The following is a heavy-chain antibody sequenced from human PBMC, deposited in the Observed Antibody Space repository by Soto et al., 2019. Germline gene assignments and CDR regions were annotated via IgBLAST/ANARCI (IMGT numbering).Heavy chain of an antibody. D-gene: IGHD2-21*02. V-gene: IGHV3-30-3*01. CDR3: ARERGVTKFLYYGMDV. CDR2: ISYGGSTK. CDR1: GFTFSSYA. J-gene: IGHJ6*02. Sequence: QVQLVESGGGVVQPGRSLRLSCAASGFTFSSYAMHWVRQAPGKGLEWVAVISYGGSTKYYADSVKGRFTISRDNSKNTLYLQMNSLRDEDTAVYYCARERGVTKFLYYGMDVWGQGTTVTVSS.